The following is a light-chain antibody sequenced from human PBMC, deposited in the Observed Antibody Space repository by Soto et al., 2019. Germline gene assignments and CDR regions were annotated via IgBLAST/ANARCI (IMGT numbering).Light chain of an antibody. CDR2: GAS. J-gene: IGKJ4*01. CDR1: QSVSNNY. CDR3: QQYGSSPIT. V-gene: IGKV3-20*01. Sequence: EIVLTQSPGTLSLSPGERATLSCRASQSVSNNYLAWYQQKPGQAPRLLISGASSRATGIPDRFNGSVSGTDFTLTISRLEPEDFAVYYCQQYGSSPITFGGGTKVEIK.